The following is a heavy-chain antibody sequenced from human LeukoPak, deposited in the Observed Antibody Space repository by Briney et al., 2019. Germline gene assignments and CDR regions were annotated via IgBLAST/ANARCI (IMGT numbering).Heavy chain of an antibody. CDR2: ISGSGGST. J-gene: IGHJ5*02. V-gene: IGHV3-23*01. Sequence: GGSLRLSCAASGFTFSSYAMSWVRQAPGKGLEWVSAISGSGGSTYYADSVKGRFTISRDNSKNTLYLQMNSLRAEDTAVYYCARAATQRLGYNWNYVNNWFDPWGQGTLVTVSS. CDR3: ARAATQRLGYNWNYVNNWFDP. D-gene: IGHD1-7*01. CDR1: GFTFSSYA.